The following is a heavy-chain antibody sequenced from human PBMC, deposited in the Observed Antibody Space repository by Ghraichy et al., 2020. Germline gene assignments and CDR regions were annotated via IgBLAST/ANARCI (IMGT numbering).Heavy chain of an antibody. V-gene: IGHV3-7*03. J-gene: IGHJ4*02. CDR1: GFTFSSYW. CDR2: IKEDGSEK. D-gene: IGHD1-14*01. CDR3: ARAHLTPNY. Sequence: GESLNISCAASGFTFSSYWMRWVRQAPGKGLEWVANIKEDGSEKYYVDSVKGRFTISRDNAKNSLYLQMNSLRAEDTAVYYCARAHLTPNYWGQGTLVTVSS.